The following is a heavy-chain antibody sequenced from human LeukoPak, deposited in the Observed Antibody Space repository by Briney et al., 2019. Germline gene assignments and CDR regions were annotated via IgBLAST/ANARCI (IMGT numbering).Heavy chain of an antibody. CDR2: IIPIFGTA. CDR1: GGTFSSYA. V-gene: IGHV1-69*13. CDR3: ARVGSGGSCYRSCGFDP. Sequence: SVKVSCKASGGTFSSYAISWVRQAPGQGLEWMGGIIPIFGTANYAQKFQGRVTITADESTNTAYMELSSLRSEDTAVYYCARVGSGGSCYRSCGFDPWGQGTLVTVSS. J-gene: IGHJ5*02. D-gene: IGHD2-15*01.